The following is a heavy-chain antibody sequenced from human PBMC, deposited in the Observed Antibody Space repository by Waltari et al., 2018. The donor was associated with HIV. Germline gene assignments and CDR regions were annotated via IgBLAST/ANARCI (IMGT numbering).Heavy chain of an antibody. Sequence: QVPLVQSGAEVKKPGASVKVSCKASGSTFTGHQMHWVRQAPRQGLEWMGRISPNSGGTNYAQKFQGRVTMTRDTSISTAYMELSRLRSDDTAVYYCARGPYHYDSSDLGRGALDIWGQGTMVTVSS. D-gene: IGHD3-22*01. CDR3: ARGPYHYDSSDLGRGALDI. V-gene: IGHV1-2*06. CDR1: GSTFTGHQ. CDR2: ISPNSGGT. J-gene: IGHJ3*02.